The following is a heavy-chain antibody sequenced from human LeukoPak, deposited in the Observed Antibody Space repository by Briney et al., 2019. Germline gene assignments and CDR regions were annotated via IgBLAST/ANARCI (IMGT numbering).Heavy chain of an antibody. Sequence: GGSLRLSCAASGFTFSSYAMSWVRQAPGKGLEWVSAISGSGGSTYYADSVKGRFTISRDNSKNTLYLQRNSLRAENTPGYYCAKDGRGDVVVQAVGQAFDIWGQGTMVTVSS. CDR1: GFTFSSYA. J-gene: IGHJ3*02. V-gene: IGHV3-23*01. CDR3: AKDGRGDVVVQAVGQAFDI. CDR2: ISGSGGST. D-gene: IGHD2-2*01.